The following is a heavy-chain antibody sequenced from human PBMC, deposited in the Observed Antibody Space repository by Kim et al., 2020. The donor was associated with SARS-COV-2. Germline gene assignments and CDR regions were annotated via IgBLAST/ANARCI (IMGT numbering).Heavy chain of an antibody. D-gene: IGHD3-10*01. Sequence: SETLSLTCTVSGGSISSGDYYWSWIRQPPGKGLEWIGYIYYSGSTYYNPSLKSRVTISVDTSKNQFSLKLSSVTAADTAVYYCYGSGADYFDYWGQGTLVTVSS. CDR1: GGSISSGDYY. CDR3: YGSGADYFDY. CDR2: IYYSGST. V-gene: IGHV4-30-4*01. J-gene: IGHJ4*02.